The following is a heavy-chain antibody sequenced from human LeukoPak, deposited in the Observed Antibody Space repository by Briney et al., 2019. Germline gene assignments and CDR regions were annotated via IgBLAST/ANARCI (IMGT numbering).Heavy chain of an antibody. V-gene: IGHV4-39*01. CDR2: IYYSGST. CDR1: GGSISSSSYY. Sequence: SENLSLTCTVSGGSISSSSYYWGWIRQPPGKGLEWIGSIYYSGSTYYNPSLKSRVTISVDTSKNQFSLKLSSVTAADTAVYYCASPYYDSSGYYPLGAFDIWGQGTMVTVSS. J-gene: IGHJ3*02. D-gene: IGHD3-22*01. CDR3: ASPYYDSSGYYPLGAFDI.